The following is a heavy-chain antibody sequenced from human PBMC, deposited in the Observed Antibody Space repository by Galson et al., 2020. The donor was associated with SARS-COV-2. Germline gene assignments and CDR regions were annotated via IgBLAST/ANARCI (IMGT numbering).Heavy chain of an antibody. CDR1: GFTFSSYG. CDR3: AKDWGTAANYYYGMDV. Sequence: TGGSLRLSCAASGFTFSSYGMHWVRQALGKGLEWVAVISYDGSNKYYADSVKGRFTISRDNSKNTLYLQMNSLRAEDTAVYYCAKDWGTAANYYYGMDVWGQGTTVTVSS. D-gene: IGHD3-16*01. J-gene: IGHJ6*02. V-gene: IGHV3-30*18. CDR2: ISYDGSNK.